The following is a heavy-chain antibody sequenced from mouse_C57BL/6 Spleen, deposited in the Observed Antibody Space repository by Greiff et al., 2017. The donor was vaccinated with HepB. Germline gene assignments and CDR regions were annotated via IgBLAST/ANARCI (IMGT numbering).Heavy chain of an antibody. Sequence: VQLQQPGAELVKPGASVKMSCKASGYTFTSYWITWVKQRPGQGLEWIGDIYPGSGSTNYNEKFKSKATLTVDTSSSTAYMQLSSLTSEDSAVYYCARKGKSYWYFDVWGTGTTVTVSS. V-gene: IGHV1-55*01. CDR2: IYPGSGST. J-gene: IGHJ1*03. D-gene: IGHD3-3*01. CDR1: GYTFTSYW. CDR3: ARKGKSYWYFDV.